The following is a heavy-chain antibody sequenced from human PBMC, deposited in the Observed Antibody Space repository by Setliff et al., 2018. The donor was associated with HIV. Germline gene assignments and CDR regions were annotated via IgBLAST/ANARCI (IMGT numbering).Heavy chain of an antibody. CDR1: GGSISSSTYY. V-gene: IGHV4-39*07. J-gene: IGHJ6*03. CDR3: ARGRSRWTYYNYYYMDV. Sequence: PSETLSLTCTVSGGSISSSTYYWGWIRQPPGKGLEWIGSIYYTGNTYYNPSLKSRVTISVDTSKNQFSLKLSSVTAADTAVYYCARGRSRWTYYNYYYMDVWGEGTTVTVSS. CDR2: IYYTGNT. D-gene: IGHD6-13*01.